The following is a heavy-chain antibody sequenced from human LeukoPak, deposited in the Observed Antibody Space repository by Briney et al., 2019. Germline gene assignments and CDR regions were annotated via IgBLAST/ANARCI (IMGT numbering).Heavy chain of an antibody. CDR2: ISGSGNVT. V-gene: IGHV3-23*01. D-gene: IGHD3-3*01. J-gene: IGHJ4*02. Sequence: GGSLRLSCAASGFTFISEVMTWVRGAPGKGLEWVASISGSGNVTYYPDSVKGRFTISRHNFKNTLFLQMNSLRVEDTAIYFCAKGGTFFDFWGQGALVTVSS. CDR1: GFTFISEV. CDR3: AKGGTFFDF.